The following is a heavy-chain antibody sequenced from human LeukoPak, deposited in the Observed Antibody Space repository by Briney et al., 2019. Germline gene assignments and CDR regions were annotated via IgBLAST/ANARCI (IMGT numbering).Heavy chain of an antibody. D-gene: IGHD3/OR15-3a*01. CDR2: IYYRGDT. CDR1: GGSFGISSYY. CDR3: ARHGLPYFDY. V-gene: IGHV4-39*01. Sequence: SETLSLTCTVSGGSFGISSYYWAWIRQRPGMGLEWIGSIYYRGDTLYKPSLQSRVTTSLDKSKSQFSLTLNSATAADTAVYYCARHGLPYFDYWGQGAPVTVSS. J-gene: IGHJ4*02.